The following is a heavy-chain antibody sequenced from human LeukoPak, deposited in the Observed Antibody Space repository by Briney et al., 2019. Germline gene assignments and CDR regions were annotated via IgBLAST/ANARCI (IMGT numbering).Heavy chain of an antibody. CDR3: ATVTMGAEYFQH. J-gene: IGHJ1*01. CDR2: FDPEDGET. CDR1: GYTLTELS. Sequence: ASVKVSCKVSGYTLTELSMHWVRQGPGKGLEWMGGFDPEDGETIYAQKFQGRVTMTEDTSTDTAYMELSSLRSEDTAVYYCATVTMGAEYFQHWGQGTLVTVSS. D-gene: IGHD2-2*01. V-gene: IGHV1-24*01.